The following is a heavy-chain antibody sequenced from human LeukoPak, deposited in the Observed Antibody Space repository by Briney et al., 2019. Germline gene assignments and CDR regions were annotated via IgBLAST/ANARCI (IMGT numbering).Heavy chain of an antibody. CDR2: ISTGSTSI. CDR3: ARVRQGSYSDY. CDR1: GFTFSSYS. V-gene: IGHV3-48*04. J-gene: IGHJ4*02. Sequence: GGSLRLSCAASGFTFSSYSMNWVRQAPGKGLEWLSYISTGSTSIYYADSVKGRFTISRDNAKNSLFLQMNSLRAEDTAVYYCARVRQGSYSDYWGQGILVTVSS.